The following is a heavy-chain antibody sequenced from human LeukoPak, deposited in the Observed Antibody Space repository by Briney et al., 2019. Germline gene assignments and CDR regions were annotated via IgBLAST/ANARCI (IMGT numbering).Heavy chain of an antibody. V-gene: IGHV4-4*07. CDR1: GGSISNYH. CDR3: ARRDISSGWSFNS. Sequence: SETLSLTCTVSGGSISNYHWSWIRQPAGKGLEWIGQIHTSGSTNYNPPLKSRVTMSIDTTEDQVSLTIRSVTAADTAFYYCARRDISSGWSFNSWGQGTLVTVSS. J-gene: IGHJ4*02. CDR2: IHTSGST. D-gene: IGHD6-19*01.